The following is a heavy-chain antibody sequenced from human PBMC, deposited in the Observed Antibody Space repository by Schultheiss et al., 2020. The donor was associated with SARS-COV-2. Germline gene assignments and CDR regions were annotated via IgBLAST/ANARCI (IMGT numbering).Heavy chain of an antibody. CDR1: GFTFSSYA. CDR2: ISSSGGAT. V-gene: IGHV3-23*01. D-gene: IGHD6-19*01. J-gene: IGHJ4*02. CDR3: AKARSGWAREGFDY. Sequence: GESLKISCAASGFTFSSYAMSWVRQAPGKGLEWVSTISSSGGATYYADSVKGRFPISRDNSKNTLYLQMDSLRAEDTAIYYCAKARSGWAREGFDYWGQGTLPTVSS.